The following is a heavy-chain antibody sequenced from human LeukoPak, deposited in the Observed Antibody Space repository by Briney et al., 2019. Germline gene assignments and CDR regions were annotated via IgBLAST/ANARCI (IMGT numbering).Heavy chain of an antibody. Sequence: PGGSLRLSCAASGLSFSSFAMSWVRQGPARGLEWVSSIRGNGETFYADSVKGRFTLSSDSSRNTLYLQMNSPRAEDTAVYYCAKDLAQVATATPFDYWGQGTLVTVSS. D-gene: IGHD5-12*01. V-gene: IGHV3-23*01. CDR3: AKDLAQVATATPFDY. CDR2: IRGNGET. J-gene: IGHJ4*02. CDR1: GLSFSSFA.